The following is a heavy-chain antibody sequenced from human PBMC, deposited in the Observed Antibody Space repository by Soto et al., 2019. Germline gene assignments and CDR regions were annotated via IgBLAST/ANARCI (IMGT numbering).Heavy chain of an antibody. CDR2: INAGNGNT. D-gene: IGHD6-13*01. CDR1: GYSFTHYA. CDR3: ASSSTWDWADYQFAMDV. Sequence: QVLLVQSEAEVKKPGASVKVSCRAPGYSFTHYAVHWVRQAPGQRLEWMGWINAGNGNTKYSQTFQGRVSFTRDTSASAIYMELSSLISEDTAVYFCASSSTWDWADYQFAMDVWGQGTTVTVSS. J-gene: IGHJ6*02. V-gene: IGHV1-3*01.